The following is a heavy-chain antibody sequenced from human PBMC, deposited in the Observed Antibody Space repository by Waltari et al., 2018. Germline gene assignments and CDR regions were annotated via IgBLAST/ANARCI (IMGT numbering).Heavy chain of an antibody. CDR3: ARDRGRGIYLDS. CDR2: GQARGRT. J-gene: IGHJ4*02. D-gene: IGHD2-15*01. V-gene: IGHV4-4*03. CDR1: GDSMISTDC. Sequence: QLQLQQSVPGLVNPPESLSLTSAVSGDSMISTDCWSWVRQSPEKGLERIGHGQARGRTNYNPSCAGRVTVSIDTSNNKFSLEVPSATEADTAMYYCARDRGRGIYLDSWGQGILVTVSP.